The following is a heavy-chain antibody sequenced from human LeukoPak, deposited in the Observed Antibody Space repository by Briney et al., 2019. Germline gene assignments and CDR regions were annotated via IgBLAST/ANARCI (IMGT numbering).Heavy chain of an antibody. J-gene: IGHJ5*02. CDR3: ARVPRGADNWFDP. D-gene: IGHD3-10*01. Sequence: PGRSLRLSCAASGFTFSTYSMNWVRQAPGKGLEWLSYISSSSDRILYADSVKGRFTISRDNAKNSLYLQMTSLRDEDTAVYYCARVPRGADNWFDPWGQGTLVFVSS. CDR1: GFTFSTYS. CDR2: ISSSSDRI. V-gene: IGHV3-48*02.